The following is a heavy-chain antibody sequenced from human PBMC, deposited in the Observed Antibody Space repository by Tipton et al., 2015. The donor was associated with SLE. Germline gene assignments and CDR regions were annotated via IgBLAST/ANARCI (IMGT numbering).Heavy chain of an antibody. Sequence: TLSLTCTVSGGSISSGGYYWIWIRQPAGKGLEWIGYIYTTGSTNYNPSLKSRVTISVDTSKNQFSLKLSSVTAADTAVYYCASDGDDSSGAFDIWGQGTMVTVSS. V-gene: IGHV4-61*09. CDR1: GGSISSGGYY. D-gene: IGHD3-22*01. J-gene: IGHJ3*02. CDR2: IYTTGST. CDR3: ASDGDDSSGAFDI.